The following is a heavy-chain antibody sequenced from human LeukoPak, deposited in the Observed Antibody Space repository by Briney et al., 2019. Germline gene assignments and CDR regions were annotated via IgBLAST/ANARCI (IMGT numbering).Heavy chain of an antibody. Sequence: GGSLRLSCAASGFTFSSYAMSWVRQAPGKGLEWVSAISGSGGSTYYADSVKGRFTISRDNSKNTLYLQMNSLRAEDTAVYYCARDRCNSITMICLGAFDIWGQGTMVTVSS. CDR3: ARDRCNSITMICLGAFDI. V-gene: IGHV3-23*01. J-gene: IGHJ3*02. CDR1: GFTFSSYA. D-gene: IGHD3-22*01. CDR2: ISGSGGST.